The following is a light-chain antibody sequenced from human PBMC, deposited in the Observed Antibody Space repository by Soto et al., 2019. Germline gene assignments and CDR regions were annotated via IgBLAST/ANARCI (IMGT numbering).Light chain of an antibody. V-gene: IGKV3-15*01. Sequence: EIVVTQSPATLSVSPGEGATLSCRASQSVSYNVAWYQQRPGQAPRLLIYRASTRAPGIPARFSGTGSGTEFTLTITRLQSEDVAIHYCQQYNNWPPWTFGPGTKVEIK. J-gene: IGKJ1*01. CDR3: QQYNNWPPWT. CDR1: QSVSYN. CDR2: RAS.